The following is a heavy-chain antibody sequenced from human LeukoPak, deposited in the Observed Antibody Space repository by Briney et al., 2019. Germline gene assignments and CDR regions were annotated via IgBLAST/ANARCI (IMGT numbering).Heavy chain of an antibody. V-gene: IGHV3-23*01. CDR1: GFTFSNYA. D-gene: IGHD6-6*01. CDR2: ISGSGGST. CDR3: ANIYSSSSPIYFDY. Sequence: TGGSLRLSCAASGFTFSNYAMSWVRQAPGKGLEWVSAISGSGGSTYYADSVKGRFTISRDNSKNTLYLQMNSLRAEDTAVYYCANIYSSSSPIYFDYWGQGTLVTVSS. J-gene: IGHJ4*02.